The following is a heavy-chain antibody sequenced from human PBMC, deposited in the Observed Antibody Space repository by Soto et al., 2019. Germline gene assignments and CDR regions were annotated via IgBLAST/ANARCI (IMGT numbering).Heavy chain of an antibody. J-gene: IGHJ4*02. CDR2: IMPICGTA. V-gene: IGHV1-69*13. Sequence: SLKGSCKASGSNFSSYAISWVRHAPGQGLEWMGGIMPICGTANYAQKFQGRVTITADESTSTAYRELSSLRAEDTAVYYCARSFGYFDPFDYWGQGTLVTVSS. CDR1: GSNFSSYA. CDR3: ARSFGYFDPFDY. D-gene: IGHD3-9*01.